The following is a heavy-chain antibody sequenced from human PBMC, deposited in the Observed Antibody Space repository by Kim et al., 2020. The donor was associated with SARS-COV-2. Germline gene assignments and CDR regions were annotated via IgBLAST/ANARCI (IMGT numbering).Heavy chain of an antibody. Sequence: SETLSLTCTVSGGSISSSSYYWDWIRQPPGKGLEWIGSIYYIGSTYYNPSLKSRVIISLDTSKKQFSLKLSSVTAADTAVYYCAGRTRFGDPPIWAYDYWGQGTLVTVSS. V-gene: IGHV4-39*01. CDR1: GGSISSSSYY. CDR2: IYYIGST. CDR3: AGRTRFGDPPIWAYDY. D-gene: IGHD3-10*01. J-gene: IGHJ4*02.